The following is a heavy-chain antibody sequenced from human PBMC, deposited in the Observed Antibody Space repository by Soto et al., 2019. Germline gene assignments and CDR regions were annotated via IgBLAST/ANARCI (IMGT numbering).Heavy chain of an antibody. CDR3: ARGVYYGSGSFDY. Sequence: GGSLRLSCAASGFTLSTYSMNWVRQTPGKGLEWVSYISISSSSIYYADSVQGRFTISRDNAKNSLYLQMSSLREEDTAVYYCARGVYYGSGSFDYWGQGTLVTVSS. V-gene: IGHV3-48*02. CDR2: ISISSSSI. D-gene: IGHD3-10*01. J-gene: IGHJ4*02. CDR1: GFTLSTYS.